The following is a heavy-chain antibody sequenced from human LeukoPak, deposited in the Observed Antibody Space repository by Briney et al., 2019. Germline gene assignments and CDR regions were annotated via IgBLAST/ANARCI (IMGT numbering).Heavy chain of an antibody. V-gene: IGHV3-7*01. CDR1: GFTFSDYW. CDR3: AREGSHLWFGETPVQWWFDP. J-gene: IGHJ5*02. Sequence: SGGSLRLSCVASGFTFSDYWMTWVRQAPGKGLEWVANIKQDGSEKFYVDSVKGRFTISRDNAKNSLYLQMNSLRAEDTAVYYCAREGSHLWFGETPVQWWFDPWGQGTLVTVSS. D-gene: IGHD3-10*01. CDR2: IKQDGSEK.